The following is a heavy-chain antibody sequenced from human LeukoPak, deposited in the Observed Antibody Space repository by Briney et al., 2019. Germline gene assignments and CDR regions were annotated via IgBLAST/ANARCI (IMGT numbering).Heavy chain of an antibody. CDR1: GFTVSSNY. CDR2: IYGGGNT. CDR3: ASGYSNSWYSADFDY. J-gene: IGHJ4*02. D-gene: IGHD6-13*01. V-gene: IGHV3-66*01. Sequence: GGSLRLSCAASGFTVSSNYMSWVRQAPGKGLEWVSVIYGGGNTYYADSVKGRFTISRDNSKNTLYLQMSSLRVEDTAVYYCASGYSNSWYSADFDYWGQGTLVTVSS.